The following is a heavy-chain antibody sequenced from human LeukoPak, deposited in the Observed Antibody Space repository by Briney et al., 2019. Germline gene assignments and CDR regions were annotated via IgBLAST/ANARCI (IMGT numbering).Heavy chain of an antibody. V-gene: IGHV1-24*01. CDR3: ATGGDPYDYVWESYRRDLDY. J-gene: IGHJ4*02. CDR2: FDPEDGET. Sequence: ASVKVSCKVSGYTLTELSMHWVRQAPGKGLEWMGGFDPEDGETIYAQKFQGRVTMTEDTSTDTAYMELSSLRSEDTAVYYCATGGDPYDYVWESYRRDLDYWGQGTLVTVSS. CDR1: GYTLTELS. D-gene: IGHD3-16*02.